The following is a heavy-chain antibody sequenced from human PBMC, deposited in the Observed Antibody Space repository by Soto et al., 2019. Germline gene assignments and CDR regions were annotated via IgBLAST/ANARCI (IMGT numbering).Heavy chain of an antibody. J-gene: IGHJ4*02. D-gene: IGHD3-10*01. CDR1: GYTFTSYD. CDR3: AESVGGSDVNFDY. V-gene: IGHV1-8*01. CDR2: MNPDSGNT. Sequence: QVQLAQSGAEVRTPGASVKVSCKASGYTFTSYDINWVRQATGQGPEWMGWMNPDSGNTGYVQKYQGRVXXTXTXXISTAYLALSSLRTEDTPAYSCAESVGGSDVNFDYWGQGTLVTVSS.